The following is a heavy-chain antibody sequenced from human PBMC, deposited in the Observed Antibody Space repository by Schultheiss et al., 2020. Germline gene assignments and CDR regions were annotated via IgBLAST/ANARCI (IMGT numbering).Heavy chain of an antibody. CDR2: IYYSGST. D-gene: IGHD3-10*01. CDR3: ARFYYYGSGSHFDY. V-gene: IGHV4-39*01. Sequence: SETLSLTCTVSGGSTNSYYWGWIRQPPGKGLEWIGTIYYSGSTFYNASLRSRVTISVDTSKNQFSLKLSSVTAADTAVYYCARFYYYGSGSHFDYWGQGTLVTVSS. J-gene: IGHJ4*02. CDR1: GGSTNSYY.